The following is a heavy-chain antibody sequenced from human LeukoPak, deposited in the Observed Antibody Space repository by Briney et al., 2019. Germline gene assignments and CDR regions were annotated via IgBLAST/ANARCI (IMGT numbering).Heavy chain of an antibody. CDR2: IYYSGST. CDR3: AKGVYYDLPPSYNWFDP. J-gene: IGHJ5*02. D-gene: IGHD3-22*01. CDR1: GGSISSYY. Sequence: SETLSLTCTVSGGSISSYYWSWIRQPPGKGLEWIGYIYYSGSTNYNPSLKSRVTISVDTSKNQFSLKLSSVTAEDTAVYYCAKGVYYDLPPSYNWFDPWGQGTLVTVSS. V-gene: IGHV4-59*01.